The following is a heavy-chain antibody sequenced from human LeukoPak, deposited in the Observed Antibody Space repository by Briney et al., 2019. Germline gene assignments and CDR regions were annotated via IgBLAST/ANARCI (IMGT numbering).Heavy chain of an antibody. V-gene: IGHV5-51*01. D-gene: IGHD4-23*01. CDR3: VRRSTPTVAASSEWYFDY. CDR1: GVSFSSYW. Sequence: GDSLKISCKVSGVSFSSYWIGWVRQMPGKGLEWVGVISPDGSENSYSPSFQGQVTISADKSINTAYLQWSSLKASDTARYYCVRRSTPTVAASSEWYFDYWDQGNLVTVSS. J-gene: IGHJ4*02. CDR2: ISPDGSEN.